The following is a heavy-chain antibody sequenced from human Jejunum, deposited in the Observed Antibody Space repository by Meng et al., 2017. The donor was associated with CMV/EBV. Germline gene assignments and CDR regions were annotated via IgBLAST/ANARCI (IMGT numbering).Heavy chain of an antibody. Sequence: TLSLTSTVSGGSLDTHYWSWIRQPPGKGLEWIGYIYYTGSTNYNPSLKSRVTISVDMSKNQFSLKLTSVTAADTAVYYCARRGVLDSWGQGVLVTVSS. D-gene: IGHD3-10*01. V-gene: IGHV4-59*08. CDR1: GGSLDTHY. CDR3: ARRGVLDS. CDR2: IYYTGST. J-gene: IGHJ4*02.